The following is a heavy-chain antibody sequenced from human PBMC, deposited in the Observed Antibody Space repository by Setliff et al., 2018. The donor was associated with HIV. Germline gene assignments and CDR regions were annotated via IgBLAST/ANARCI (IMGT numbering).Heavy chain of an antibody. CDR2: ISAYNGKT. V-gene: IGHV1-18*01. Sequence: ASVKVSCKASGYTFTSYGISWVRKAPGQGLEWMGWISAYNGKTNYAQKLQGRVTMTTDTSTSTAYMELRSLRSDETAVYYCARDPFCSSTSCDAVGGMDVWGQGTTVTVSS. J-gene: IGHJ6*02. CDR3: ARDPFCSSTSCDAVGGMDV. D-gene: IGHD2-2*01. CDR1: GYTFTSYG.